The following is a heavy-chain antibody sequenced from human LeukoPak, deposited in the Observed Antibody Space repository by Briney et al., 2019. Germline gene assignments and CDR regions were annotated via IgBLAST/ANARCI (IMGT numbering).Heavy chain of an antibody. D-gene: IGHD2-8*01. Sequence: ASVKVSCKASGYTFTSYYMHWVRQAPGQGLEWMGIINPSGGSTSYAQKFQGRVTMTRDMSTSTVYMELSSLRSEDTAVYYCARVLICTNGVCSSDFDYWGQGTLVTVSS. J-gene: IGHJ4*02. CDR1: GYTFTSYY. CDR3: ARVLICTNGVCSSDFDY. CDR2: INPSGGST. V-gene: IGHV1-46*01.